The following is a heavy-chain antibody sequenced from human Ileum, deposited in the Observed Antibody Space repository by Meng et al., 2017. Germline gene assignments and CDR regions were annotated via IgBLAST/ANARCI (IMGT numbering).Heavy chain of an antibody. CDR1: GFTFSSNY. J-gene: IGHJ4*02. CDR2: IQSGGRT. D-gene: IGHD3-10*01. Sequence: GESLKISCAASGFTFSSNYMSWVRQAPGKGLEWVSVIQSGGRTYYADSVKGRFTISRDHSKNTLYLQMSSLRVEATAGYYCAKDPGYGLGTYYGDDWGQGTLVTVSS. CDR3: AKDPGYGLGTYYGDD. V-gene: IGHV3-66*02.